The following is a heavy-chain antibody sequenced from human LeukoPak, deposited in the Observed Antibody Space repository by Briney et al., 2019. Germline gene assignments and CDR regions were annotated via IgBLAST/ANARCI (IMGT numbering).Heavy chain of an antibody. V-gene: IGHV3-13*01. J-gene: IGHJ6*03. Sequence: GGSLRLSCAASGFTVSSNYMSWVRQAPGKGLEWVSVIGTAGDTYYPGSVKGRFHISRENAKNSLYLQMNSLRAGDAAVYYCARAVSARSSWYKGGYYYQYYMDVWGKGTTVTISS. CDR1: GFTVSSNY. CDR2: IGTAGDT. CDR3: ARAVSARSSWYKGGYYYQYYMDV. D-gene: IGHD6-13*01.